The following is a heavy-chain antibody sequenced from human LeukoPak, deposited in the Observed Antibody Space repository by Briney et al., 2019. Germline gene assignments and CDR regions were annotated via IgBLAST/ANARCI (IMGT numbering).Heavy chain of an antibody. CDR3: TRGRDYGGNSKLFDY. Sequence: GASVKVSCKASGYTFTCYYMHWVRQAPGQGLEWMGWINPNSGATSHAQKFQGRVTMTRDTSVSTAYMELSRLRSDDTAVYYCTRGRDYGGNSKLFDYWGQGTLVTVSS. J-gene: IGHJ4*02. V-gene: IGHV1-2*02. CDR2: INPNSGAT. D-gene: IGHD4-23*01. CDR1: GYTFTCYY.